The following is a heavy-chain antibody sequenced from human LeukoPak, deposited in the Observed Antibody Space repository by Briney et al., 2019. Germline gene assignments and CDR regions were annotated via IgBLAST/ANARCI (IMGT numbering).Heavy chain of an antibody. CDR3: ARAYSERYGLGYYYMDV. CDR2: ISRSGSTK. CDR1: GFTFSDYN. V-gene: IGHV3-11*01. J-gene: IGHJ6*03. D-gene: IGHD1-26*01. Sequence: PGGSLRLSCAASGFTFSDYNMRWIRQAPGKGLEWVSSISRSGSTKYYADSVKGRFTISRDNAKNSLFLQMNSLRAEDTAVYYCARAYSERYGLGYYYMDVWGKGTTVTISS.